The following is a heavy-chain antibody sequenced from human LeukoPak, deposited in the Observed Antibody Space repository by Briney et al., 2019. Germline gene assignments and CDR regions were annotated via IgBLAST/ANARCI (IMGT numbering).Heavy chain of an antibody. V-gene: IGHV3-15*01. J-gene: IGHJ4*02. CDR1: GFTFSNAW. D-gene: IGHD2-2*01. CDR3: TTDYPRYCSSTSCQNFDY. Sequence: GGSLRLSCAASGFTFSNAWMSWVRQAPGKGLEWVGRIKSKTDGGTTDYAAPVKGRFTISRDDSKNTLYLQMNSLKTEDTSVYYCTTDYPRYCSSTSCQNFDYWGQGTLVTVSS. CDR2: IKSKTDGGTT.